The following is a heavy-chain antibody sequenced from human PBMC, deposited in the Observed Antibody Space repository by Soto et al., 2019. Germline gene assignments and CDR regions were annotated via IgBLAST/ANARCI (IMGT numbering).Heavy chain of an antibody. CDR3: VRQDSRGRDFDF. D-gene: IGHD2-15*01. V-gene: IGHV2-5*02. CDR1: GFSLTNDGVG. Sequence: QITLRESGPALVKPTQTLTLTCTVSGFSLTNDGVGVGWVRQPPGKALEWLTLVYWDDDERYSRSLQSRLTIRRDTSRNKVVVTLTNVDPVDTATYYCVRQDSRGRDFDFWGQGILVTVSS. CDR2: VYWDDDE. J-gene: IGHJ4*02.